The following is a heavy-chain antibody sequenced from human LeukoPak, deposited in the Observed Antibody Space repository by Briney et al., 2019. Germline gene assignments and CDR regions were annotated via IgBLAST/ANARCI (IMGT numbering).Heavy chain of an antibody. V-gene: IGHV4-31*03. CDR2: IYYSGIT. D-gene: IGHD3-22*01. Sequence: TLSLTCTVSGGSISSGGYYWSWVRQHPGKGLEWIGYIYYSGITYYNPSLKSRVTISVDTSKNQFSLKLSSVTAADTAVYYCAREVGLSGYYDSSGDWYFDLWGRGTLVTVSS. CDR3: AREVGLSGYYDSSGDWYFDL. CDR1: GGSISSGGYY. J-gene: IGHJ2*01.